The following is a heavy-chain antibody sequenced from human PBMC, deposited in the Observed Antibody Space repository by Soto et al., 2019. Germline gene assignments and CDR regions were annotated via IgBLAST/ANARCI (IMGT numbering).Heavy chain of an antibody. CDR2: ISGSDDST. V-gene: IGHV3-23*01. CDR3: APMGV. CDR1: GFTFSTYP. J-gene: IGHJ6*02. Sequence: EVQLLESGGGLVHPGGSRSLSGAASGFTFSTYPMSWVRQAPGKGLEWVSAISGSDDSTYYADSVKGRFTISRDNSKNTLYLQMSSLRADDTAVYYCAPMGVWGQGTTVTVSS.